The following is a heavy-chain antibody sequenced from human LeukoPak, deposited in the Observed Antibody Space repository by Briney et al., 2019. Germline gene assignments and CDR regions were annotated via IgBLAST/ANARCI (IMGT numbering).Heavy chain of an antibody. V-gene: IGHV3-21*01. CDR1: GFTFSTYS. CDR3: ARFALKTPPTD. J-gene: IGHJ4*02. Sequence: PGGSLRLSCAASGFTFSTYSMNWVRQAPGKGLEWISSISSSSSYIYYADSVKGRFTISRDNAKNSLYLQMNSLRAEDTAVYYCARFALKTPPTDWGQGTLVTVSS. CDR2: ISSSSSYI.